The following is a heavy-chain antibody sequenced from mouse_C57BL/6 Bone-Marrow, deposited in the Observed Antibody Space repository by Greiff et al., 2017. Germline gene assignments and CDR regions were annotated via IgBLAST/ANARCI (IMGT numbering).Heavy chain of an antibody. CDR1: GFTFSDAW. Sequence: MLVESGGGLVQPGGSMKLSCAASGFTFSDAWMDWVRQSPEKGLEWVAEIRNKANNHATYYAESVKGRFTISRDDSKSSVYLQMNSLRAEDTGIYYCTRHLIYYYGSSYSYWYFDVWGTGTTVTVSS. D-gene: IGHD1-1*01. CDR3: TRHLIYYYGSSYSYWYFDV. CDR2: IRNKANNHAT. V-gene: IGHV6-6*01. J-gene: IGHJ1*03.